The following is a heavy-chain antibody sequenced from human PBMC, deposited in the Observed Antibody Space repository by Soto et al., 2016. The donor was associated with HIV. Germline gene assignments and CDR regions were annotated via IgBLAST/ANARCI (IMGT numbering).Heavy chain of an antibody. CDR2: IYYSGTT. J-gene: IGHJ4*02. D-gene: IGHD3-9*01. V-gene: IGHV4-39*01. CDR3: ARQVQPGDSLTGYSSPLDY. CDR1: GNSIGSTDYY. Sequence: QVHLQESGPGLVKPSETLSLTCTVSGNSIGSTDYYWAWIRQPPGKGLEWIGNIYYSGTTYYNPSLKSQVTISAETSKNLISLKLTSVTAADTAIYFCARQVQPGDSLTGYSSPLDYWGQGTLVTVSS.